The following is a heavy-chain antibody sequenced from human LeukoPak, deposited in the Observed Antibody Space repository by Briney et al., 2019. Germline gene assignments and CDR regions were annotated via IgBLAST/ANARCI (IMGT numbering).Heavy chain of an antibody. CDR3: ARATTYGDADY. CDR2: MYSSGTT. Sequence: TSETLSLTCTVSGGSISNYYCSWIRQPPGKGLQWIGYMYSSGTTNYNPSLKSRVTISADTSKNQFSLTLSSVTAADTAVYYCARATTYGDADYWGQGTLVTVSS. D-gene: IGHD4-17*01. V-gene: IGHV4-59*01. CDR1: GGSISNYY. J-gene: IGHJ4*02.